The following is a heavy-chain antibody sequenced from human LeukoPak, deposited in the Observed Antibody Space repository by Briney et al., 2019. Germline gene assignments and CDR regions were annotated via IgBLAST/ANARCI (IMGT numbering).Heavy chain of an antibody. D-gene: IGHD1-26*01. CDR3: ARSSSGNYYND. V-gene: IGHV4-59*08. CDR2: IYYSGST. J-gene: IGHJ4*02. Sequence: SETLSLTCTVSGGSISSYYWSWIRQPPGKGLEWIGYIYYSGSTNYNPSLKSRVTISVDTPRNQFSLKLSSVTAADTAVYYCARSSSGNYYNDWGQGTLVTVPS. CDR1: GGSISSYY.